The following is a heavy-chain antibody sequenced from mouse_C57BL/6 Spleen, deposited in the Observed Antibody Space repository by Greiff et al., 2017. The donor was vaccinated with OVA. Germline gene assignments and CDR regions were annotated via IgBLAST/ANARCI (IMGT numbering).Heavy chain of an antibody. D-gene: IGHD1-1*01. V-gene: IGHV5-17*01. CDR3: ARLGSSSPDY. CDR1: GFTFSDYG. J-gene: IGHJ2*01. CDR2: ISSGSSTI. Sequence: EVKLVESGGGLVKPGGSLKLSCAASGFTFSDYGMHWVRQAPEKGLEWVAYISSGSSTIYYADPVKGRFIISRDNAKNPLFLRITILGSEDTDMCNSARLGSSSPDYWGQGTTLTVSS.